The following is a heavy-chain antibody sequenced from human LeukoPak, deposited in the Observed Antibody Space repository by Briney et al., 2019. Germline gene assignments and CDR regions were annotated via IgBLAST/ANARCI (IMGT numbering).Heavy chain of an antibody. D-gene: IGHD3-10*01. CDR2: IYSSGSP. V-gene: IGHV4-4*07. Sequence: SETLSLTCTVSGGSISSYYWSWIRQPAGEGLEWIGRIYSSGSPNYNPSLKSRVTMSVDTSKNQFSLKLNSVTAADTAVYYCARNRYYYGSGNYGVPNWFDPWGQGTLVTVSS. CDR3: ARNRYYYGSGNYGVPNWFDP. CDR1: GGSISSYY. J-gene: IGHJ5*02.